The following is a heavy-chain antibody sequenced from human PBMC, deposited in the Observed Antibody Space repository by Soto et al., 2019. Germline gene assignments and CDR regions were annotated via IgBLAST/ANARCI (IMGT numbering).Heavy chain of an antibody. V-gene: IGHV4-59*08. Sequence: SETLSLTCTVSGGSISSYYWSWIRQPPGKGLEWIGYIYYSGSTNYNPSLKSRVTISVDTSKNQFSLKLSSVTAADTAVYYCASSVYRDYYFDYWGQGTLVTVSS. CDR3: ASSVYRDYYFDY. CDR1: GGSISSYY. D-gene: IGHD1-20*01. J-gene: IGHJ4*02. CDR2: IYYSGST.